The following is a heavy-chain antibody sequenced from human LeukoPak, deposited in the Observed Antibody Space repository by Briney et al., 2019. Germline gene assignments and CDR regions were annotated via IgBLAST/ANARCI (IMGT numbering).Heavy chain of an antibody. V-gene: IGHV3-23*01. CDR1: GFTFSNYA. CDR3: AKDRVTMFGVVPDAFDI. CDR2: IGGSGSST. Sequence: GGSLRLSCAASGFTFSNYAMSWVRQAPGNGLEWVSAIGGSGSSTCYADSVKGRFTISRDISKNTLFLQMNNLRAEDTAVYYCAKDRVTMFGVVPDAFDIWGQGTMVTVSS. J-gene: IGHJ3*02. D-gene: IGHD3-3*01.